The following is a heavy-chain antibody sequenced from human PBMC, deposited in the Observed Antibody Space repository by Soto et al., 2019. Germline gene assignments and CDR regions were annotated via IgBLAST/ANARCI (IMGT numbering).Heavy chain of an antibody. J-gene: IGHJ2*01. V-gene: IGHV3-30*18. D-gene: IGHD4-17*01. CDR2: ISYDGSNK. CDR1: GFTFSSYG. CDR3: AKDATVVTPGTYFDL. Sequence: PGGSLRLSCAASGFTFSSYGMHWVRQAPGKGLEWVAVISYDGSNKYYADSVKGRFTISRDNSKNTLYLQMNSLRAEDTAVYYCAKDATVVTPGTYFDLWGRGTLVTVSS.